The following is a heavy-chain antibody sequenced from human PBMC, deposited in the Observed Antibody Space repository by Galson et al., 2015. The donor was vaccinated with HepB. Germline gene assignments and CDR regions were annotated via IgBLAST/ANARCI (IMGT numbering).Heavy chain of an antibody. D-gene: IGHD3-22*01. CDR2: INPNSGGT. Sequence: SVKVSCKASGYTFTDFYMHWVRQAPGQGLEWMGWINPNSGGTHYAQKFQGRVTMTSDASTTAYMELSRLTSDDTAVYFCARRPTTIHISGFYDWFDSWGQGTLVTVSS. J-gene: IGHJ5*01. CDR1: GYTFTDFY. V-gene: IGHV1-2*02. CDR3: ARRPTTIHISGFYDWFDS.